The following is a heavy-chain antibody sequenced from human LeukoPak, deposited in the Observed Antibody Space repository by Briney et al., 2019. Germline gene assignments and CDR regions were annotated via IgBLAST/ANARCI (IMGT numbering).Heavy chain of an antibody. Sequence: PSETLPLTCTVSGGSISSYYWSWIRQPPGKGLEWIGYIYYSGSTNYNPSLKSRVTISVDTSKNQFSLKLSSVTAADTAVYYCASTYYYDSSGYYIGYWGQGTLVTVSS. V-gene: IGHV4-59*01. D-gene: IGHD3-22*01. J-gene: IGHJ4*02. CDR1: GGSISSYY. CDR2: IYYSGST. CDR3: ASTYYYDSSGYYIGY.